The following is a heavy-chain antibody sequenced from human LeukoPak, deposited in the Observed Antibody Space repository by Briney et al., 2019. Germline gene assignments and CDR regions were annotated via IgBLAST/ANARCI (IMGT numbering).Heavy chain of an antibody. CDR1: GYSISSGYY. Sequence: PSETLSLTCSVSGYSISSGYYWGWIRQPPGKGLEWIGSIYHSGSTYYNPSLTYYNPSLKSRVTISVDTSKNQFSLKLSSVTAADTAVYYCARDLDFWSGVEVYYYMDVWGKGTTVTVSS. CDR2: IYHSGSTYYNPSLT. J-gene: IGHJ6*03. V-gene: IGHV4-38-2*02. CDR3: ARDLDFWSGVEVYYYMDV. D-gene: IGHD3-3*01.